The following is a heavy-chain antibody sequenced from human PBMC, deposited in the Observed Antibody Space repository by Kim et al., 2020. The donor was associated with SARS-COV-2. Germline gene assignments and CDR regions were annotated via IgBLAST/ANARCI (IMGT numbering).Heavy chain of an antibody. V-gene: IGHV3-74*01. Sequence: GGSLRLSCVASGFTFSSYWMHWVRQAPGKGLVWVSLVPLYVLRPPSPASVNVLFPISRDNASTTLYLPMNSLRSEDTAVDYCASVSTGYVWDKFDYWGQG. CDR1: GFTFSSYW. D-gene: IGHD3-16*01. CDR3: ASVSTGYVWDKFDY. CDR2: VPLYVLRP. J-gene: IGHJ4*02.